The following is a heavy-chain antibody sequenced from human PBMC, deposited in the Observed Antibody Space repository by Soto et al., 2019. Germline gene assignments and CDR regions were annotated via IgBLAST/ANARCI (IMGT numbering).Heavy chain of an antibody. CDR1: GYTFTSYG. Sequence: GASVKVSCKASGYTFTSYGISCVRQAPGQGLEWMGWISGYNGDTNYAQKYQGRVTMTTDTSTSTAYMELRSLRSDDTAVYYCARAPQTVAGAGIWYWGQGALVTVSS. CDR2: ISGYNGDT. J-gene: IGHJ4*02. CDR3: ARAPQTVAGAGIWY. D-gene: IGHD6-13*01. V-gene: IGHV1-18*01.